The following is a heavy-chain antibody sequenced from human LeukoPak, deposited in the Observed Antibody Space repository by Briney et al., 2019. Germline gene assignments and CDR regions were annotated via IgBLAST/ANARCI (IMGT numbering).Heavy chain of an antibody. CDR2: ISSSSSYI. V-gene: IGHV3-21*04. Sequence: PGGSLRLSCAASGFTFSSYSMNWVRQAPGKGLEWVSSISSSSSYIYYADSVKGRFTISRDNAKNSLYLQMNSLRAEDTALYYCAKDRDPGSGYDSRGFDYWGQGTLVTVSS. CDR1: GFTFSSYS. J-gene: IGHJ4*02. CDR3: AKDRDPGSGYDSRGFDY. D-gene: IGHD5-12*01.